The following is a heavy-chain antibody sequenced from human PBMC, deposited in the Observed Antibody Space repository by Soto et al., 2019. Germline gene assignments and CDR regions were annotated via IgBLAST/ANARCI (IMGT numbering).Heavy chain of an antibody. J-gene: IGHJ5*02. V-gene: IGHV3-9*01. Sequence: PGGSLRLSCAASGFTFDDYDMHWVRQAPGKGLEWVSGISWNSGSIGYADSVKGRFTISRDKAKNSLYLQMNSLRAEDTALYYCAKDEGTGTTGYNWFDPWGQGTLVTVSS. D-gene: IGHD1-7*01. CDR3: AKDEGTGTTGYNWFDP. CDR1: GFTFDDYD. CDR2: ISWNSGSI.